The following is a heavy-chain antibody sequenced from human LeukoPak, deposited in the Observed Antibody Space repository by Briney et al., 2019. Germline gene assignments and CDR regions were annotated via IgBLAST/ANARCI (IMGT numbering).Heavy chain of an antibody. Sequence: GGSLRLSCAASGFIFSTYTMNWVRQAPGKGLEWVSSVSSSSSYIYYADSVKGRFTISRDNAKNSLYLQMNSLRAEDTAVYYCARGSADFGYWSQGTLVTVSS. CDR3: ARGSADFGY. CDR1: GFIFSTYT. D-gene: IGHD6-19*01. V-gene: IGHV3-21*06. CDR2: VSSSSSYI. J-gene: IGHJ4*02.